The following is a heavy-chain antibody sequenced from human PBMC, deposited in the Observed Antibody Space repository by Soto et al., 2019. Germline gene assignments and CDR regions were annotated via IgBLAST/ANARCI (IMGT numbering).Heavy chain of an antibody. CDR2: IIPIFGTA. Sequence: SVKVSCKASGGTFSSYAISWVRQAPGQGLEWMGGIIPIFGTANYAQKFQGRVTMTRNTSISTAYMELSSLRSEDTAVYYCARDYGDYVDYWGQGTLVTVSS. D-gene: IGHD4-17*01. CDR1: GGTFSSYA. J-gene: IGHJ4*02. CDR3: ARDYGDYVDY. V-gene: IGHV1-69*05.